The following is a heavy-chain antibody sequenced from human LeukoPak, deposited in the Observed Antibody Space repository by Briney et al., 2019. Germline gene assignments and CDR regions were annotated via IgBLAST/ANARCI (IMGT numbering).Heavy chain of an antibody. CDR3: ARDGHPYCSCTSCYLYNWFDP. D-gene: IGHD2-2*01. CDR1: GGTFSSYA. V-gene: IGHV1-69*01. CDR2: IIPIFGTA. Sequence: ASVKVSCKASGGTFSSYAISWVRQAPGQGLEWMGGIIPIFGTANYAQKFQGRVTITADESTSTAYMELSSLRSEDTAVYYCARDGHPYCSCTSCYLYNWFDPWGQGTLVTVSS. J-gene: IGHJ5*02.